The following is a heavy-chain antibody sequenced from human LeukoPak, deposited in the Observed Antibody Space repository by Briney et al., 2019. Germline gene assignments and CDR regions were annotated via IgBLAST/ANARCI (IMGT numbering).Heavy chain of an antibody. J-gene: IGHJ5*02. CDR3: AKILGESPRWFDP. D-gene: IGHD3-10*01. Sequence: GGSLRLSCAASGFALSRYWMHWVRQAPGKGLVSVAHMNSDGSSTNYADSVKGRFTISRDNAKNMLYLQMNSLRADDTAVYYCAKILGESPRWFDPWGQGILVTVSS. CDR2: MNSDGSST. CDR1: GFALSRYW. V-gene: IGHV3-74*01.